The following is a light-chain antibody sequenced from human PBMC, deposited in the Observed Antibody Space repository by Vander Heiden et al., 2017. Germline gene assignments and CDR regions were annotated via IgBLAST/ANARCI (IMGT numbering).Light chain of an antibody. J-gene: IGLJ2*01. Sequence: QSALTQPPSASGSPGQSVTISCTGTSSDVGGYNYVSWYQQPPGKAPKLMIYEVSKRPAGVADRCSGSKSGNTASLTVSGLQAEDEADYYCSSYAGSNRVFGGGTKLTVL. CDR3: SSYAGSNRV. CDR1: SSDVGGYNY. V-gene: IGLV2-8*01. CDR2: EVS.